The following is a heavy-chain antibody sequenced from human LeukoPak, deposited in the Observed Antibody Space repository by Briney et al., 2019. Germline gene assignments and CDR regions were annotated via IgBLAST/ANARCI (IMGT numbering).Heavy chain of an antibody. CDR1: GFTSSTYW. D-gene: IGHD6-25*01. Sequence: GGSLRHSXAPSGFTSSTYWMHWVRQAPGKGLVWVSRINIDVSSTSYADSVKGRFTISRDNAKNTMYLQMNSLRAEDTAVYYCARDQPLRLRQLYYYYMDVWGKGTTVTVSS. CDR3: ARDQPLRLRQLYYYYMDV. V-gene: IGHV3-74*01. J-gene: IGHJ6*03. CDR2: INIDVSST.